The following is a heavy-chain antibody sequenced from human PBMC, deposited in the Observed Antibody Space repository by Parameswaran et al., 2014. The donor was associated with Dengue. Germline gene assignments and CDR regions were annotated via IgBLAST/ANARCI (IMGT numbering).Heavy chain of an antibody. Sequence: WIRQPPGKGLEWIGSIYYTGSTFYNPSLKSRVTISVDTSKNQFSLNLSSATAEDTAVYYCARGSRHCINTVCYRVSSWDYFFDYWGQGTLVTVSS. V-gene: IGHV4-39*01. CDR2: IYYTGST. D-gene: IGHD2-8*01. CDR3: ARGSRHCINTVCYRVSSWDYFFDY. J-gene: IGHJ4*02.